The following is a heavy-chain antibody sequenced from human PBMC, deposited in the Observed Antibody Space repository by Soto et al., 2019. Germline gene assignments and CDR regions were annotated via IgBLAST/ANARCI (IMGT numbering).Heavy chain of an antibody. CDR1: GFTFSSYG. J-gene: IGHJ4*02. CDR3: AKDKLAVAGTDYFDY. D-gene: IGHD6-19*01. CDR2: ISYDGSNK. Sequence: VQLVESGGGVVQPGRSLRLSCAASGFTFSSYGMHWVRQAPGKGLEWVAVISYDGSNKYYADSVKGRFTISRDNSKNTLYLQMNSLRAEDTAVYYCAKDKLAVAGTDYFDYWGQGTLVTVSS. V-gene: IGHV3-30*18.